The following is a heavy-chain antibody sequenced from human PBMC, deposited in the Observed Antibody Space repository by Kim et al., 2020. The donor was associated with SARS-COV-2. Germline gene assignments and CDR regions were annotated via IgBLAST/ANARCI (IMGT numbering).Heavy chain of an antibody. V-gene: IGHV3-33*06. D-gene: IGHD1-26*01. J-gene: IGHJ4*02. Sequence: GGSLRLSCAASGFTFSTYGMSWVRQAPGKGLEWVAVIWSDGSNKYYADSVKGRFTISRDNSKNTVYLQMNSLRAEDTAVYYCAKDLRNRWSRVAYWDQG. CDR3: AKDLRNRWSRVAY. CDR1: GFTFSTYG. CDR2: IWSDGSNK.